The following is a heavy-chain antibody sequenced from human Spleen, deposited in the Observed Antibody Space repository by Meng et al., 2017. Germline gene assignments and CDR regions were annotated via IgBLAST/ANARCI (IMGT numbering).Heavy chain of an antibody. CDR1: GFTFSSYA. CDR3: ARDSGSYYGVHP. CDR2: ISSSGSTI. V-gene: IGHV3-48*03. Sequence: GESLKISCEDSGFTFSSYAMSWVRQAPGKGLEWVSYISSSGSTIYYADSVKGRFTISRDNAKNSLYLQMNSLRAEDTAVYYCARDSGSYYGVHPWGQGTLVTVSS. D-gene: IGHD1-26*01. J-gene: IGHJ5*02.